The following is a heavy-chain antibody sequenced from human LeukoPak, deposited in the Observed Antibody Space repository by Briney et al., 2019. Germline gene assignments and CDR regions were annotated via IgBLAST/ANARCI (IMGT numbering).Heavy chain of an antibody. V-gene: IGHV4-4*02. CDR2: IYHSGST. CDR3: ARVESYYDILTGYLEPEYFQH. Sequence: SETLSLTCAVSGVSISSSNWWSWVRQPPGKGLEWIGEIYHSGSTNYNPSLKSRVTISVDKSKNQFSLKLSSVTAADTAVYYCARVESYYDILTGYLEPEYFQHWGQGTLVTVSS. CDR1: GVSISSSNW. D-gene: IGHD3-9*01. J-gene: IGHJ1*01.